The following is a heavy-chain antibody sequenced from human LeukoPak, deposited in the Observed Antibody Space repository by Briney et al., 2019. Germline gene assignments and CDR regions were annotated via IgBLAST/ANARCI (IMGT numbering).Heavy chain of an antibody. V-gene: IGHV4-59*01. CDR1: VGSISSYY. Sequence: SETLSLTCPVSVGSISSYYWSWIRQPPGKGLEWIGYIYYSGSTNYNPSLKSRVTISVDTSKNQFSLKLSSVTAADTAVYYCARDLGYSYGHFDYWGQGTLVTVSS. CDR2: IYYSGST. CDR3: ARDLGYSYGHFDY. D-gene: IGHD5-18*01. J-gene: IGHJ4*02.